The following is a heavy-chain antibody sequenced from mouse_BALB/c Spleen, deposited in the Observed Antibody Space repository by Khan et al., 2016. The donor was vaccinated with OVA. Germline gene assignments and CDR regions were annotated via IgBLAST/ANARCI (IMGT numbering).Heavy chain of an antibody. J-gene: IGHJ3*01. CDR1: GYTFTDFT. V-gene: IGHV1S137*01. CDR2: ISTYYGEA. Sequence: QIQLVQSGAELVRPGVSVKISCKGSGYTFTDFTMHWVKQSHVKSLEWIGVISTYYGEASYNQKFKGKATLTVDRSSSTAYMDLARLTSEDSAIFYCTRGGGGNRFAYWGQGTLVTVSA. CDR3: TRGGGGNRFAY.